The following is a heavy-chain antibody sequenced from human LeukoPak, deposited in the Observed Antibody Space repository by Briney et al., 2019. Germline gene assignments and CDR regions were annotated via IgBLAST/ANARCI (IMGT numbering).Heavy chain of an antibody. J-gene: IGHJ4*02. CDR2: ISGSGNGT. V-gene: IGHV3-23*01. D-gene: IGHD5-24*01. CDR3: AKRTMSAFDS. CDR1: GFIFSNYA. Sequence: GGSLRLSCAASGFIFSNYAMNWVRQAPGKGLEWLSGISGSGNGTYYADSVKGRFIISRDNSKNMVYLQMNSLTVEDTATYYCAKRTMSAFDSWGQGTLLIVSS.